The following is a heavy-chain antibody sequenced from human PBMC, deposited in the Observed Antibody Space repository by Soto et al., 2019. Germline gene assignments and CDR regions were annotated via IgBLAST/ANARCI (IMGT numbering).Heavy chain of an antibody. CDR1: GYTFSDHD. V-gene: IGHV1-8*01. CDR3: ARVGGNWNEDYFDY. CDR2: MNPKVGDT. J-gene: IGHJ4*02. Sequence: QVQLVQSGAEVKKPGASVKVSCKASGYTFSDHDINWVRQASGQGPEWLGWMNPKVGDTGYAQNFQGRVTMTRDTSKRTAYMELSRLRSEDTAVYYCARVGGNWNEDYFDYWGQGTLVTVSS. D-gene: IGHD1-1*01.